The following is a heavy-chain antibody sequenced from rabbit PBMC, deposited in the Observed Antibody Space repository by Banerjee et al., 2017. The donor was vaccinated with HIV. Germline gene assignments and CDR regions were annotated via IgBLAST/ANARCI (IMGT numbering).Heavy chain of an antibody. J-gene: IGHJ2*01. CDR3: ARSGYASSSGYGDAFDP. Sequence: QEQLVESGGGLVQPEGSLKLSCKASGFDFNKYVMTWVRQAPGKGLEWIGYIDPVFGGTYYASWVNGRFTISSHNAQNTLYLQLNSLTAADTATYFCARSGYASSSGYGDAFDPWGPGTLVTVS. D-gene: IGHD1-1*01. CDR2: IDPVFGGT. CDR1: GFDFNKYV. V-gene: IGHV1S47*01.